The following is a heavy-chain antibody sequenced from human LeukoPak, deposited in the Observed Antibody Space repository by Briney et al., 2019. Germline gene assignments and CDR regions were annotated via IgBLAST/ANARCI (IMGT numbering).Heavy chain of an antibody. CDR3: ARGGYNFYGMDV. CDR1: GGAFSSYA. V-gene: IGHV1-69*13. Sequence: GASVKVSCKASGGAFSSYAISWVRQAPGQGLEWMGGIIPIFGTANYAQKFQGRVTITADESTSTAYMELSSLRSEDTAIYYCARGGYNFYGMDVWGPGTTVTVSS. CDR2: IIPIFGTA. J-gene: IGHJ6*02.